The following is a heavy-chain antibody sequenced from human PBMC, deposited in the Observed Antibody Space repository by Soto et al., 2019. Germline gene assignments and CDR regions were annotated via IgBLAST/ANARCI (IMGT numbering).Heavy chain of an antibody. J-gene: IGHJ5*02. CDR3: TRGDL. CDR1: GFIVSSNY. CDR2: IYSGGNS. V-gene: IGHV3-53*01. Sequence: PGGSLRLSCAASGFIVSSNYMSWVRQAPGKGLEWVPTIYSGGNSYYGDSVKGRFTISRDISKNTLYLQMNSLRAEDTAVYYCTRGDLWGQGTLVTVSS.